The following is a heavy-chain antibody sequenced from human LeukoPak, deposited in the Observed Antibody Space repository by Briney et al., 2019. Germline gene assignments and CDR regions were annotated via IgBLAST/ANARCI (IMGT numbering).Heavy chain of an antibody. CDR2: IIPIFGTA. V-gene: IGHV1-69*06. D-gene: IGHD3-10*01. J-gene: IGHJ4*02. CDR1: GGTFSSYA. Sequence: ASVKVSCKASGGTFSSYAISWVRQAPGQGLEWMGGIIPIFGTANYAQKFQGRVTMTEDTSTDTAYMELSSLRSEDTAVYYCATGLGGEIYYWGQGTLVTVSS. CDR3: ATGLGGEIYY.